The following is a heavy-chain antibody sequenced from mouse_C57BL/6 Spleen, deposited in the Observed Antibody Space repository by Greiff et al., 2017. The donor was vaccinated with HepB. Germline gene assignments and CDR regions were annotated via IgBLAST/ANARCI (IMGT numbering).Heavy chain of an antibody. CDR1: GYTFTNYW. CDR2: IYPGGGYT. J-gene: IGHJ2*01. CDR3: ARGYYGSSHGYYFDY. V-gene: IGHV1-63*01. Sequence: QVQLKQSGAELVRPGTSVKMSCKASGYTFTNYWIGWAKQRPGHGLEWIGDIYPGGGYTNYNEKFKGKATLTADKSSSTAYMQFSSLTSEDSAIYYCARGYYGSSHGYYFDYWGQGTTLTVSS. D-gene: IGHD1-1*01.